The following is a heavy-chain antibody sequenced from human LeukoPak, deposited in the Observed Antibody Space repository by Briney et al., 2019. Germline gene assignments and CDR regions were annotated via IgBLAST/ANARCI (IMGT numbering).Heavy chain of an antibody. J-gene: IGHJ5*01. CDR2: MNPIRGYT. CDR1: GYTFTNYN. D-gene: IGHD2-21*01. V-gene: IGHV1-8*01. CDR3: ARGLDGDFLDYNWFDS. Sequence: ASVKVSCKASGYTFTNYNVNWVRQATGQGREWMGWMNPIRGYTGYAQKFQGRVTVNRDTSISTAYMELSSLRSEDTAVYYCARGLDGDFLDYNWFDSWGQGTLVTVSS.